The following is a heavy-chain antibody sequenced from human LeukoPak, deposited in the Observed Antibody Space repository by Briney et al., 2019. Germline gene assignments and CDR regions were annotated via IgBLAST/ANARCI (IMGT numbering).Heavy chain of an antibody. Sequence: ASVKVSCKASGYTFTSYYMHWVRQAPGQGLEWMGIINPSGGSTSYAQKFQGRVTMTRDTSTSAVYMELSSLRSEDTAVYYCARGDIVVVPAANRGFDPWGQGTLVTVSS. CDR2: INPSGGST. CDR1: GYTFTSYY. D-gene: IGHD2-2*01. J-gene: IGHJ5*02. V-gene: IGHV1-46*01. CDR3: ARGDIVVVPAANRGFDP.